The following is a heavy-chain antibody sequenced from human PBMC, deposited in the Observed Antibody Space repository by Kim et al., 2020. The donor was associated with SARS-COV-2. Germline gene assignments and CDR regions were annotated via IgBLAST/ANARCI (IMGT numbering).Heavy chain of an antibody. Sequence: SETLSLTCTVSGGSISSYYWSWIRQPPGKGLEWIGYIYYSGSTNYNPSLKSRVTISVDTSKNQFSLKLSSVTAADTAVYYCARRQLELLGAMDVWGKGTT. CDR2: IYYSGST. V-gene: IGHV4-59*08. D-gene: IGHD1-7*01. CDR1: GGSISSYY. J-gene: IGHJ6*03. CDR3: ARRQLELLGAMDV.